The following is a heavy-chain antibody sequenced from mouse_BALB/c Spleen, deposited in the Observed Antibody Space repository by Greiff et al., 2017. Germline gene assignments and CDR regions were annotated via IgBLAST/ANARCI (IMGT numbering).Heavy chain of an antibody. J-gene: IGHJ3*01. CDR3: TMWGGWFAY. CDR1: GYTFTSYY. Sequence: QVQFQQSGAELVKPGASVKLSCKASGYTFTSYYMYWVKQRPGQGLEWIGEINPSNGGTNFNEKFKSKATLTVDKSSSTAYMQLSSLTSEDSAVYYCTMWGGWFAYWGQGTLVTVSA. V-gene: IGHV1S16*01. CDR2: INPSNGGT.